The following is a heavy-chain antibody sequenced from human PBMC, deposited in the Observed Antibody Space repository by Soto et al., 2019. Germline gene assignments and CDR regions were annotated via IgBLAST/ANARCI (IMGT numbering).Heavy chain of an antibody. D-gene: IGHD2-2*01. J-gene: IGHJ2*01. CDR2: IHYSGTT. CDR1: LSSITAGGHY. V-gene: IGHV4-31*11. CDR3: QKLHPAQRTIPI. Sequence: ALALTCGVSLSSITAGGHYWAWIRQHHEKGLEWLGYIHYSGTTDYNPSLKSRLTVSVDTSKNQFSLSLSSVTAADTAIYYWQKLHPAQRTIPIWALRCPVTVSS.